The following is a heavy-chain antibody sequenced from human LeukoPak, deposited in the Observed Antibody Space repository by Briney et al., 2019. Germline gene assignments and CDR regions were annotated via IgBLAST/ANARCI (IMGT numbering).Heavy chain of an antibody. D-gene: IGHD3-10*01. V-gene: IGHV1-2*02. Sequence: ASVKVSCKASGYSFTAFYIHWVRQAPGQGLEWMGWIHPRSGETNYAYKFRGRVTMTRDTSISTTYMDLGSLGSDDTAVYYCARDTSSGSFDYWGQGTLVTVSS. CDR3: ARDTSSGSFDY. J-gene: IGHJ4*02. CDR1: GYSFTAFY. CDR2: IHPRSGET.